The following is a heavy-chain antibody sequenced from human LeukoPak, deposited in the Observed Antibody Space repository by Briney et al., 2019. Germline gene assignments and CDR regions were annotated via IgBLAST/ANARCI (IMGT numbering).Heavy chain of an antibody. D-gene: IGHD2-15*01. J-gene: IGHJ3*02. CDR2: IYSGGTT. CDR3: ARGGDAFDI. Sequence: GGSLRLSCAASGFTFSRYWMSWVRQAPGKGLEWVSVIYSGGTTFYADSVKGRFTISRDNSKNTLYLQMTSLRAEDTAVYYCARGGDAFDIWGQGTMVSVSS. V-gene: IGHV3-53*01. CDR1: GFTFSRYW.